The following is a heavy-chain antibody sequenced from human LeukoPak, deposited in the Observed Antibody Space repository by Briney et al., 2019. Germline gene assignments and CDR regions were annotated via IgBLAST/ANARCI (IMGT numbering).Heavy chain of an antibody. D-gene: IGHD3-3*01. CDR2: INSDGSST. Sequence: GGSLRLSCAASGFTFSSYWMHWVRQAPGKGLVWVSRINSDGSSTSYADSVKGRFTISRDNAKNTLYLQMNSLRAEDTAVYYCASAGTIFGGYIAFDIWGQGTMVTVSS. CDR1: GFTFSSYW. V-gene: IGHV3-74*01. CDR3: ASAGTIFGGYIAFDI. J-gene: IGHJ3*02.